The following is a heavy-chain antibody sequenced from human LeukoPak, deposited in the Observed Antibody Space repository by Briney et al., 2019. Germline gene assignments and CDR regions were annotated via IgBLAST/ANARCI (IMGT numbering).Heavy chain of an antibody. Sequence: SGPTLVNPTQTLTLTCTFSGFSLSTSGVGVGWIRQPPGKALEWLALIYWSNDKRYNPSLKSRLTITKDTSKNQVVLSMTNMDPVDTATYYCAHRLVDYALDYWGQGTLVTVSS. V-gene: IGHV2-5*01. CDR2: IYWSNDK. J-gene: IGHJ4*02. D-gene: IGHD3-16*01. CDR3: AHRLVDYALDY. CDR1: GFSLSTSGVG.